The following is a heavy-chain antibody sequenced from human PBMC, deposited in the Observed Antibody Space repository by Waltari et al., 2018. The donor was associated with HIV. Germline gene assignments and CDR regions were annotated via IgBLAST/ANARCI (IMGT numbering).Heavy chain of an antibody. J-gene: IGHJ4*02. V-gene: IGHV2-70*10. D-gene: IGHD5-12*01. Sequence: QVTLKESGPALVKPTQTLTLTCTFSGFSLSTSGMCVGWIRQLPGKALEWIARIDLDDHKYYNISLGTRLSISKDTSKIQVVTTMTDMDPVDTATYYCGRMALVGGYEEIDYWGQGILVTVSS. CDR2: IDLDDHK. CDR1: GFSLSTSGMC. CDR3: GRMALVGGYEEIDY.